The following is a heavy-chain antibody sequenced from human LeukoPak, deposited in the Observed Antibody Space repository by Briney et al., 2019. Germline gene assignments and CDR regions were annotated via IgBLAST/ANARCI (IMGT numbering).Heavy chain of an antibody. CDR1: GFTFSHYS. Sequence: GGSLRLACAASGFTFSHYSMNWVRQAPGNGLEWFSSISSSSNYIYYADSVKGRFSISRDNAKNSVYLQMNSLRAEDTAVYYCARVRARYGVVVAATSDYWGQGTLVTVSS. CDR2: ISSSSNYI. J-gene: IGHJ4*02. D-gene: IGHD2-15*01. CDR3: ARVRARYGVVVAATSDY. V-gene: IGHV3-21*01.